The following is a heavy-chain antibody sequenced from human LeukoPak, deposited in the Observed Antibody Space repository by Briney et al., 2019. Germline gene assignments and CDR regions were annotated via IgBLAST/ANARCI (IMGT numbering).Heavy chain of an antibody. J-gene: IGHJ6*03. D-gene: IGHD2-15*01. Sequence: PGGSLRLSCAASGFTFSSYAMSWVRQPPGKGLEGDSAISGSGGSTYYADSVKGRFTISRDNSENTLYLQMNSLRAEDTAVYYCAKQDFGYYYYYYMDVWGKGTTVTVSS. V-gene: IGHV3-23*01. CDR1: GFTFSSYA. CDR3: AKQDFGYYYYYYMDV. CDR2: ISGSGGST.